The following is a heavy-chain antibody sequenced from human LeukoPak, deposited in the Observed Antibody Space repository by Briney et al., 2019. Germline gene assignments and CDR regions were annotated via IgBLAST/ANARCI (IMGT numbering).Heavy chain of an antibody. V-gene: IGHV1-18*04. CDR3: AREKFDILTGYSWSRGMDV. J-gene: IGHJ6*04. Sequence: ASVKVSCKASGYTFTSYGISWVRQAPGQGLEWMGWISAYNGNTNYAQKLQGKVNMTTDTSTSTAYMELRSLRSDDTAVYYCAREKFDILTGYSWSRGMDVWGKGTTVTVSS. CDR1: GYTFTSYG. CDR2: ISAYNGNT. D-gene: IGHD3-9*01.